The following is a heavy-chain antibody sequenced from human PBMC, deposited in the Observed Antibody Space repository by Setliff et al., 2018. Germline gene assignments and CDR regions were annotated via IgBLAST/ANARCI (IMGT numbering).Heavy chain of an antibody. Sequence: PSETLSLTCTGSGGSISSSAYYWGWIRQPPGKGLEWIGNIYYSGNTNYNPSLKSRVAMSVDTSKNQFSLKLTSVTAADTAVYYCARVRMVQGYYEFDYWGQGTLVTVSS. D-gene: IGHD3-10*01. CDR3: ARVRMVQGYYEFDY. V-gene: IGHV4-39*07. CDR2: IYYSGNT. CDR1: GGSISSSAYY. J-gene: IGHJ4*02.